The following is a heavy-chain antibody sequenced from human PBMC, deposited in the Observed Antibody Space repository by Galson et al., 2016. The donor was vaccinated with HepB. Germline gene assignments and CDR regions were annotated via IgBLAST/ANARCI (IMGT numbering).Heavy chain of an antibody. CDR2: VFYSGAF. Sequence: SETLPLTCTVSDDSIRSPTYNWAWLRQPPGKALEWIGSVFYSGAFHYRASLKGRVTLSIDTSNNQFSLKLTSVTAADSAVYFCARHRSPVTSHFDSWGQGTLVSVS. V-gene: IGHV4-39*01. J-gene: IGHJ4*02. D-gene: IGHD4-17*01. CDR3: ARHRSPVTSHFDS. CDR1: DDSIRSPTYN.